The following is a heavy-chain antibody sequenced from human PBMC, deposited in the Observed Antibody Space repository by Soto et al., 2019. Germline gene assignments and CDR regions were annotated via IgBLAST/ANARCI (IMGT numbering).Heavy chain of an antibody. D-gene: IGHD6-6*01. Sequence: QVQLVQSGAEVKKPGSSVKVSCKASGGTFSSYTISWVRQAPGQGLEWMGRIIPILGIANYAQKIQGRVTITADKSTSTDYMELSSLRSEDTAVYYCARAPCASIAARPAYWGQGTLVTVSS. V-gene: IGHV1-69*02. CDR3: ARAPCASIAARPAY. CDR1: GGTFSSYT. J-gene: IGHJ4*02. CDR2: IIPILGIA.